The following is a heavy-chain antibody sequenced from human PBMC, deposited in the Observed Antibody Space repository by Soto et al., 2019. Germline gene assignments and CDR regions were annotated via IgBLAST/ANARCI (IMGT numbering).Heavy chain of an antibody. J-gene: IGHJ4*02. V-gene: IGHV3-9*01. CDR2: ISWNSGSI. CDR3: AKAFTSGWSR. Sequence: SLRLSCAASGFTFDDYAMHWVRQAPGKGLEWVSGISWNSGSIGYADSVKGRFTISRDNAKNSLYLQMNSLRAEDTALYYCAKAFTSGWSRWGQGTLVTVSS. CDR1: GFTFDDYA. D-gene: IGHD6-19*01.